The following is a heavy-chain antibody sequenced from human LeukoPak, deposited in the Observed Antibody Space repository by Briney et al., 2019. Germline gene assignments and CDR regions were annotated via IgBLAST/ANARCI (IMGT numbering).Heavy chain of an antibody. J-gene: IGHJ5*02. CDR3: ARDHSGWYSGWFDP. D-gene: IGHD6-19*01. Sequence: PSETLSLTCTVSGGSISSSYWSWIRQPPGKGLEWIGYIYYSGNTNYNPSLKSRVTISVDTSKNQFSLKLTSVTAADTAVYYCARDHSGWYSGWFDPWGQGTLVTVSS. CDR1: GGSISSSY. CDR2: IYYSGNT. V-gene: IGHV4-59*12.